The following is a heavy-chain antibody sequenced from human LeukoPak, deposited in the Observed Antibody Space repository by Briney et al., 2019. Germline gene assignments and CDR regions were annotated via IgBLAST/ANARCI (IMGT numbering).Heavy chain of an antibody. CDR3: ARGPPTMVRARGDWFDP. J-gene: IGHJ5*02. Sequence: ASVKVSCKASGYTFTGYYMHWVRQAPGQGLEWMGWINPNSGGTNYAQKFQGWVTMTRDTSISTAYMGLSRLRSDDTAVYYCARGPPTMVRARGDWFDPWGQGTLVTVSS. CDR1: GYTFTGYY. CDR2: INPNSGGT. D-gene: IGHD3-10*01. V-gene: IGHV1-2*04.